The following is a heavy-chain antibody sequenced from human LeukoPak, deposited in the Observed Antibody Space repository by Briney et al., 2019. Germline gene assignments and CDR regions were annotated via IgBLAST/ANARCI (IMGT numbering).Heavy chain of an antibody. CDR1: GYTFTTYH. V-gene: IGHV1-46*01. Sequence: ASVNVSCKASGYTFTTYHMHWVRQAPGQGLEWMGIINPSSGFKHNAQKFQDRFTMTRDTSTSTVYMELSSLTSEDTAVYYCARDLGGSSSYVWLDPWGQGTLVTVSS. CDR3: ARDLGGSSSYVWLDP. CDR2: INPSSGFK. J-gene: IGHJ5*02. D-gene: IGHD6-6*01.